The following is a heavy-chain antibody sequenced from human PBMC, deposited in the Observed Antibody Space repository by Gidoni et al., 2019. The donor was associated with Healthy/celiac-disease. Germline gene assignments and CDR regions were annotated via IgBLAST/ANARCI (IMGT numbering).Heavy chain of an antibody. V-gene: IGHV4-30-4*01. CDR1: GGSLSSGDYY. D-gene: IGHD4-4*01. Sequence: QVQLQESGPGLVKPSQTLSLTCPVSGGSLSSGDYYWSWIRQPPGKGLEWIGYIYYSGSTYYNPSLKSRVTIAVDTSKNQFSLKLSSVTAADTAVYYCASSPDDYSNYNYGGQGTLVTVSS. CDR2: IYYSGST. CDR3: ASSPDDYSNYNY. J-gene: IGHJ4*02.